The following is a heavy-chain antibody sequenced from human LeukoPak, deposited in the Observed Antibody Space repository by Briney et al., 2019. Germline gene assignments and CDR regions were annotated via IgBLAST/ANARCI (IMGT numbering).Heavy chain of an antibody. CDR3: ARRTVTTNADAFDI. CDR1: GYSISSGYY. Sequence: PSGTLSLTCAVSGYSISSGYYWGWIRQPPGKGLEWIGSIYHSGSTYYNPSLKSRVTISVDTSKNQFSLKLSSVTAADTAAYYCARRTVTTNADAFDIWGQGTMVTVSS. CDR2: IYHSGST. V-gene: IGHV4-38-2*01. D-gene: IGHD4-17*01. J-gene: IGHJ3*02.